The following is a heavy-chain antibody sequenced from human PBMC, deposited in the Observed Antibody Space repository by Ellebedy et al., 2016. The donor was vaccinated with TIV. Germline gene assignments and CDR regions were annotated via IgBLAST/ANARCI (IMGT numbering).Heavy chain of an antibody. Sequence: MPSETLSLTCTVSSGSITNYFWSWIRQPAGKGLEWIGRIYSSGITNYNPSLTSRVTMSVDTSKNQFSLNLRSVTAADTAVYYCAREGSGRYHNDYGMDVWGQGTTVTVSS. CDR2: IYSSGIT. D-gene: IGHD3-10*01. CDR3: AREGSGRYHNDYGMDV. J-gene: IGHJ6*02. V-gene: IGHV4-4*07. CDR1: SGSITNYF.